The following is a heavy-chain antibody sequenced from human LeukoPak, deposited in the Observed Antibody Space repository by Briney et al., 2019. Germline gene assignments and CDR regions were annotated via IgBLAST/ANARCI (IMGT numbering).Heavy chain of an antibody. V-gene: IGHV3-48*02. D-gene: IGHD4-11*01. CDR2: ISSSSNTI. CDR3: TRHDTVIRGWFDP. CDR1: GFTFSSYS. J-gene: IGHJ5*02. Sequence: GGSLRLSRAASGFTFSSYSMNWVRQAPGKGLEWLSYISSSSNTIYYADSVKGRFTISRDNAKDSLYLQMNSLRDEDTAVYYCTRHDTVIRGWFDPWGQGTRVTVSS.